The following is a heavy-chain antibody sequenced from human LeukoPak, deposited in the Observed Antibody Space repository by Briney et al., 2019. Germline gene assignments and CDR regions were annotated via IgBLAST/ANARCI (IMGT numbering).Heavy chain of an antibody. CDR3: AKDRYGYDDPTYFDY. V-gene: IGHV3-23*01. CDR2: ISGSGGST. CDR1: GFTFSSYA. Sequence: GGSLRLSCAASGFTFSSYAMSWVRQAPGKGLEWVSAISGSGGSTYYADSGKGRFTISRDNSKNTLYLQMNSLRAEDTAVYYCAKDRYGYDDPTYFDYWGQGTLVTVSS. J-gene: IGHJ4*02. D-gene: IGHD5-18*01.